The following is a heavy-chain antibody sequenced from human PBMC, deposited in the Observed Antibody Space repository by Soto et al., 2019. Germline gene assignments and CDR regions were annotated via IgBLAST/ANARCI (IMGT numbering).Heavy chain of an antibody. D-gene: IGHD2-15*01. V-gene: IGHV1-18*01. CDR3: ARCYCSVGSCYTCWHFDL. CDR1: GYTFMNYA. Sequence: QVPLVQSGAEVKEPGASVKPSCQASGYTFMNYAISWVRQAPGQGLEWMGWISPSTGNTDQAQNFQGRVTMTLDTSTNTANMELRSLRFQDSAVYYCARCYCSVGSCYTCWHFDLWGRGTLVTVSS. J-gene: IGHJ2*01. CDR2: ISPSTGNT.